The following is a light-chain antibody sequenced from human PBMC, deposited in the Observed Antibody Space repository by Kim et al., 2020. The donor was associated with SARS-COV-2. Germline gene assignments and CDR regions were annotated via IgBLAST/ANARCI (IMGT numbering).Light chain of an antibody. CDR3: QQYHSGPRT. J-gene: IGKJ1*01. CDR2: WAS. V-gene: IGKV4-1*01. Sequence: ATISCKSSQSFLYSPSNQNYLAWFQQKPGQPPKLLIYWASTRESGVPDRFSGSGSGTDFTLTISSLQAEDVAVYYCQQYHSGPRTFGQGTKVDIK. CDR1: QSFLYSPSNQNY.